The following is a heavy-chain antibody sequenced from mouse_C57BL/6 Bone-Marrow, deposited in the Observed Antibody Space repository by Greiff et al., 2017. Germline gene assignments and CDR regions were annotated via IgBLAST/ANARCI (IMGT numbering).Heavy chain of an antibody. CDR1: GFTFSDYG. CDR3: ARNYYGSFYAMDY. D-gene: IGHD1-1*01. V-gene: IGHV5-17*01. J-gene: IGHJ4*01. CDR2: ISSGSSTI. Sequence: EVMLVESGGGLVKPGGSLKLSCAASGFTFSDYGMHWVRQAPEKGLEWVAYISSGSSTIYSADTVKGRFTISRDNAKNTLFLQMTSLRSEDTAMYYCARNYYGSFYAMDYWGQGTSVTVSS.